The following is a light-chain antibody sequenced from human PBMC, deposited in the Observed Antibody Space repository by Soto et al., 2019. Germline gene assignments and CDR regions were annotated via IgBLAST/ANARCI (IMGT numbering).Light chain of an antibody. V-gene: IGKV3-20*01. CDR3: QQHGTT. CDR1: QSLSNSE. Sequence: LTQSPGTLSSSVGERATISCRASQSLSNSELAWYQQNHGQAPRPLIYGASSRATGIPDRFSGSRSGRDFSLTISRLEPEESAVYYCQQHGTTFGQGTKVDIK. J-gene: IGKJ1*01. CDR2: GAS.